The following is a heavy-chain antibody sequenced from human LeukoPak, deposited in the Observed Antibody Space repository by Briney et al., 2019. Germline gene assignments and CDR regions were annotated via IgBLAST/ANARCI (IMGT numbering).Heavy chain of an antibody. V-gene: IGHV3-30-3*01. CDR2: ISYDGSNK. D-gene: IGHD5-18*01. CDR3: ARDNTAMVTANYYYYYYMDV. Sequence: GGSLRLSCAASGFTFSSYAMHWVRQAPGKGLEWVAVISYDGSNKYYADSVKGRFTISRDNAKNSLYLQMNSLRAEDTAVYYCARDNTAMVTANYYYYYYMDVWGKGTTVTVSS. J-gene: IGHJ6*03. CDR1: GFTFSSYA.